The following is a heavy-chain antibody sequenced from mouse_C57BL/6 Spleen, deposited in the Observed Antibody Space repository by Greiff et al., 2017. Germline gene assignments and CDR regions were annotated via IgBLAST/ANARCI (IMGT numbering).Heavy chain of an antibody. CDR3: ARRGAYDGYLAWFAY. J-gene: IGHJ3*01. D-gene: IGHD2-3*01. CDR1: GFTFSSYG. Sequence: EVKLVESGGDLVKPGGSLKLSCAASGFTFSSYGMSWVRQTPDKRLEWVATISSGGSYTYYPDSVKGRFTISRDNAKNTLYLQMSSLKSEDTAMYYCARRGAYDGYLAWFAYWGQGTLVTVSA. CDR2: ISSGGSYT. V-gene: IGHV5-6*02.